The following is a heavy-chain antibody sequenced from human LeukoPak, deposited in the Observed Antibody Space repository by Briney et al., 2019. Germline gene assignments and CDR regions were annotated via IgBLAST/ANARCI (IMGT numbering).Heavy chain of an antibody. CDR1: GGSISSSNW. CDR2: IYHSGST. V-gene: IGHV4-4*02. CDR3: VRLYCSSTSCYEDN. Sequence: PSGTLSLTCAVSGGSISSSNWWSWVRQPPGKGLEWIGEIYHSGSTNYNPSLKSRVTISVDKSKNQFSLKLSSVTAADTAVYYCVRLYCSSTSCYEDNWGQGTLVTVSS. J-gene: IGHJ4*02. D-gene: IGHD2-2*01.